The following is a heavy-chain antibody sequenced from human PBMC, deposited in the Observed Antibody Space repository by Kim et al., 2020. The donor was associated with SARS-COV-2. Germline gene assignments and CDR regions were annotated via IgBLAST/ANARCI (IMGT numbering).Heavy chain of an antibody. D-gene: IGHD3-10*01. J-gene: IGHJ4*02. CDR1: GGSISSSSYY. CDR3: RLWFGELSPPFFDY. CDR2: IYYSGST. V-gene: IGHV4-39*07. Sequence: SETLSLTCTVSGGSISSSSYYWGWIRQPPGKGLEWIGSIYYSGSTYYNPSLKSRVTISVDTSKNQFSLKLSSVTAADTAVYYCRLWFGELSPPFFDYWGQGTLVTVSS.